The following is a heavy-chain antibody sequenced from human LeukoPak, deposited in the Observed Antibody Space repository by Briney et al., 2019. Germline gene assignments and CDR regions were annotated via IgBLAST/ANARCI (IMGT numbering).Heavy chain of an antibody. D-gene: IGHD3-16*02. Sequence: PGGSLRLSCAASGYTFSHYSVNWVRQAPGKGLEWVSSISSTSDYIYYADSVKGRFTISRDNTKSSLYLQMNSLRAEDTAAYYCVSGNDPDSAWENYRLDAFDIWGQGTTVIVSS. CDR1: GYTFSHYS. J-gene: IGHJ3*02. V-gene: IGHV3-21*01. CDR2: ISSTSDYI. CDR3: VSGNDPDSAWENYRLDAFDI.